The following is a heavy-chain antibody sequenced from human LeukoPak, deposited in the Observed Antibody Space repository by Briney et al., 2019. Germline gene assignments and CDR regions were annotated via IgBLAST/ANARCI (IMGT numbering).Heavy chain of an antibody. Sequence: PGESLKISCKGSGYSFTSYWIGWVRQMPGKGLEWMGIIYPGDSDTRYSPSFQGQVTISADKSISTAYLQWSSLKASDTAMYYCARHGPGYSAGPQHYYYYYGMDVWGQGTTVTVSS. J-gene: IGHJ6*02. CDR1: GYSFTSYW. CDR2: IYPGDSDT. D-gene: IGHD6-13*01. V-gene: IGHV5-51*01. CDR3: ARHGPGYSAGPQHYYYYYGMDV.